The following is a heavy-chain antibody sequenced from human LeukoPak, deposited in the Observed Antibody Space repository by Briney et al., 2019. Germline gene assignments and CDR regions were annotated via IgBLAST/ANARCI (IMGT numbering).Heavy chain of an antibody. CDR2: INHSGST. CDR3: ARDGGYCSSTSCYTHAFDI. V-gene: IGHV4-34*01. Sequence: PSETLSLTCAVYGGSFSGYYWSWIRQPPGKGLEWLGEINHSGSTNYNPSLKSRVTISVDTSKNQFSLKLSSVTAADTAVYYCARDGGYCSSTSCYTHAFDIWGQGTMVTVSS. CDR1: GGSFSGYY. J-gene: IGHJ3*02. D-gene: IGHD2-2*02.